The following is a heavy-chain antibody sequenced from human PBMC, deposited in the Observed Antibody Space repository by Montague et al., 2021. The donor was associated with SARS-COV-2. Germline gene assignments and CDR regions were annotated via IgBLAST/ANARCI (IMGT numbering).Heavy chain of an antibody. D-gene: IGHD6-13*01. CDR2: ISGRGSYT. V-gene: IGHV3-11*03. Sequence: SLRLSCAASGFTFSDYYMSWIRQAPGKGLEWGSYISGRGSYTDYADSVKGRFTISRDNARKSLYLEMNSLRAEDTAVYYCARLVGVESNSCDYFNYWGQGTLVTVSS. CDR3: ARLVGVESNSCDYFNY. J-gene: IGHJ4*02. CDR1: GFTFSDYY.